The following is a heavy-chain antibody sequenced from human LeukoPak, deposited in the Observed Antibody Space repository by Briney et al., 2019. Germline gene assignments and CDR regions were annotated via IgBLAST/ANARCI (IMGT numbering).Heavy chain of an antibody. D-gene: IGHD6-19*01. CDR3: AKDLSSSGHRNWFDP. CDR2: ISYDGSNK. V-gene: IGHV3-30*18. CDR1: GFTFSSYG. J-gene: IGHJ5*02. Sequence: GGSLRLSCAASGFTFSSYGMHWVRQAPGKGLEWVAVISYDGSNKYYADSVKGRFTISRDNSKNTLYLQMNSLRAEDTAVYYCAKDLSSSGHRNWFDPWGQGTLVTVSS.